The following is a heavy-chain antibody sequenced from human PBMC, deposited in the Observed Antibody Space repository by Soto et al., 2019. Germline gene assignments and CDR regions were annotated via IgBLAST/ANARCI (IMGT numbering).Heavy chain of an antibody. V-gene: IGHV4-59*08. J-gene: IGHJ4*02. CDR3: ASGGWRPIAY. Sequence: QVQLQESGPGLVKPSETLSLTCSVSGGSIGSYYWSWIRQPPGKGLEWIGYIYYSGSTNYNPSLKTRVTRPAATSKTQFSLTLCSVTAADTSVYYCASGGWRPIAYWGQGTLVTVSS. D-gene: IGHD3-3*01. CDR1: GGSIGSYY. CDR2: IYYSGST.